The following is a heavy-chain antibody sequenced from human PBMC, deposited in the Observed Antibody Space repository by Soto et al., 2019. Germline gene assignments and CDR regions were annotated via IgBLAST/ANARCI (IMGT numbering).Heavy chain of an antibody. CDR3: ARDIGSYAYGEGY. CDR2: VHSSGTT. V-gene: IGHV4-4*07. J-gene: IGHJ4*02. CDR1: GGSINSYW. D-gene: IGHD3-10*01. Sequence: SETLSLTCSVSGGSINSYWWSWIRQPAGKGLEWIGRVHSSGTTDYNPSLNSRATLSVETSKNQFSLKLSSVTAADTAVYYCARDIGSYAYGEGYWGQGIQVTVSS.